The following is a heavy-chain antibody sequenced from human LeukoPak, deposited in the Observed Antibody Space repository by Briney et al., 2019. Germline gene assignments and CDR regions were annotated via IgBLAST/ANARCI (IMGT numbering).Heavy chain of an antibody. V-gene: IGHV4-39*07. CDR2: IYYSGST. D-gene: IGHD2-2*01. Sequence: SGTLSLTCTVSGGSISSSSYYWGWIRQPPGKGLEWIGSIYYSGSTYYNPSLKSRVTILVDTSKNQFSLKLSSVTAADTAVYYCARERDIVVVPAVGFDPWGQGTLVTVSS. CDR1: GGSISSSSYY. J-gene: IGHJ5*02. CDR3: ARERDIVVVPAVGFDP.